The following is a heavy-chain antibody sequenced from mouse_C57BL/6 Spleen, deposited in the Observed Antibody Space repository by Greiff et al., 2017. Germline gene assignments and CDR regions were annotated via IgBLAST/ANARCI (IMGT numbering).Heavy chain of an antibody. J-gene: IGHJ1*03. CDR2: ISYSGST. CDR1: GYSITSGYD. Sequence: EVQLVESGPGMVKPSQSLSLTCTVTGYSITSGYDWHWIRHFPGNKLEWMGYISYSGSTNYNPSLKSRISITHDTSKNHFFLKLNSVTTEDTATYYCARGNSNYWYFDVWGTGTTVTVSS. V-gene: IGHV3-1*01. CDR3: ARGNSNYWYFDV. D-gene: IGHD2-5*01.